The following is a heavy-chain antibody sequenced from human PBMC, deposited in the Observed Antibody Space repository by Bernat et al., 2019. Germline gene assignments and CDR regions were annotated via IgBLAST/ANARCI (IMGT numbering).Heavy chain of an antibody. CDR1: GGSISSGGYY. CDR2: TYYSAST. Sequence: QVQLQESGPGLVKPSQTLSPTCTVSGGSISSGGYYWSWSRQHPGKGLEWLGYTYYSASTYYNPSLKSRVTISVDTSKNQFSLKLSSVTAADTAVYYCAGGGGVYSGYDYSNWYFDLWGRGTLVTVSS. V-gene: IGHV4-31*03. D-gene: IGHD5-12*01. J-gene: IGHJ2*01. CDR3: AGGGGVYSGYDYSNWYFDL.